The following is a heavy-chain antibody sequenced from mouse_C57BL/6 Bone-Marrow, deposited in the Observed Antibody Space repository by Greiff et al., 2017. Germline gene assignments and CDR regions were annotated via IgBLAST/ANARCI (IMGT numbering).Heavy chain of an antibody. CDR1: GYTFTSYW. V-gene: IGHV1-53*01. Sequence: QVQLQQPGTELVKPGASVKLSCKASGYTFTSYWMHWVKQRPGQGLEWIGNINPSNGGTNYNEKFKSKATLTVDKSSSTAYMQLSSLTSEDSAVYYCARSDYGSSPVWYFDVWGTGTTVTVSS. J-gene: IGHJ1*03. CDR2: INPSNGGT. CDR3: ARSDYGSSPVWYFDV. D-gene: IGHD1-1*01.